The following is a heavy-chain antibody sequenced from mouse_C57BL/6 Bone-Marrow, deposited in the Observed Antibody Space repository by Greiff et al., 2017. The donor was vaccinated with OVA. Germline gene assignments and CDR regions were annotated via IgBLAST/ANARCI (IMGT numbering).Heavy chain of an antibody. J-gene: IGHJ1*03. V-gene: IGHV1-80*01. CDR1: GYAFSSYW. D-gene: IGHD2-3*01. Sequence: QVQLKQSGAELVKPGASVKISCKASGYAFSSYWMNWVKQRPGKGLEWIGQIYPGDGDTNYNGKFKGKATLTADKSSSTAYMQLSSLTSEDSAVYFCARDDGYYLWYFDVWGTGTTVNVSS. CDR3: ARDDGYYLWYFDV. CDR2: IYPGDGDT.